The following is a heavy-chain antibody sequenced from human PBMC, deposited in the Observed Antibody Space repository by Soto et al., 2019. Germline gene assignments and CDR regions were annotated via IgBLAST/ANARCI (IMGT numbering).Heavy chain of an antibody. Sequence: GGSLRLSCAASGFTFSSYAMSWVRQAPGKGLEWVSAISGSGGSTYYADSVKGRFTISRDNSKNTLYLQMNSLRAEDTAVYYCAKAMPVLSVEYYYYMDVWGKGTTVTVSS. J-gene: IGHJ6*03. CDR1: GFTFSSYA. V-gene: IGHV3-23*01. CDR3: AKAMPVLSVEYYYYMDV. CDR2: ISGSGGST. D-gene: IGHD2-15*01.